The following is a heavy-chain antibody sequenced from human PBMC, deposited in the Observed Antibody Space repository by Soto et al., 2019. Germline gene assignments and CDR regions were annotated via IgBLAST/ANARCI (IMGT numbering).Heavy chain of an antibody. CDR3: ARHLGITMVRGVINQLWFDP. CDR2: IYYSGST. D-gene: IGHD3-10*01. J-gene: IGHJ5*02. Sequence: TLSLTCTVSGGSISSSSYYWGWIRQPPGKGLEWIGSIYYSGSTYYNPSLKSRVTISVDTSKNQFSLKPSSVTAADTAVYYCARHLGITMVRGVINQLWFDPWGQGTLVTVSS. V-gene: IGHV4-39*01. CDR1: GGSISSSSYY.